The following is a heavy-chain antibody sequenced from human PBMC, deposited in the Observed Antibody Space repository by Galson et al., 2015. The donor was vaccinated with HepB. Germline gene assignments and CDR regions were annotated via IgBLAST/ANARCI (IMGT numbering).Heavy chain of an antibody. J-gene: IGHJ4*02. CDR2: ISGSGQST. Sequence: SLRLSCAASGFTFPNFAMSWVRQAPGKGLEWVAGISGSGQSTHYADSVKGRFTISRDSSKNTLYLQMTSLRGEDMALYYCTKDREAPYDFLYYFDYWGQGTLVTVSS. CDR1: GFTFPNFA. D-gene: IGHD3/OR15-3a*01. V-gene: IGHV3-23*01. CDR3: TKDREAPYDFLYYFDY.